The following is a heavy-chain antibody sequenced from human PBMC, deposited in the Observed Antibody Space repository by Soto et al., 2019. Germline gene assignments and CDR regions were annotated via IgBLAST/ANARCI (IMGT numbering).Heavy chain of an antibody. V-gene: IGHV4-31*03. CDR3: ARLRIATNNYKWFDP. CDR2: IYVTGAV. J-gene: IGHJ5*02. D-gene: IGHD2-21*01. CDR1: GAALNSGNYY. Sequence: SETLSLTCSVSGAALNSGNYYWSWIRQVPGKGLEWIGHIYVTGAVDYNPSLRDRITISQDSSERQFSLNLRLVTAADTAVYYCARLRIATNNYKWFDPWGQGTLVTVSS.